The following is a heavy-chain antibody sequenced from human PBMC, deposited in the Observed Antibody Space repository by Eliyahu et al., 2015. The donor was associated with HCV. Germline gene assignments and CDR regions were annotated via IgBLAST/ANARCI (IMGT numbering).Heavy chain of an antibody. Sequence: DVQLVESGGGLLKPGESLRLSCXGXGFPFSNVWMTWVRQAPGGGVGWVCRIKTRVDGESTDYATAVKGRFTISRDDSKNTVYLQMNSLKIEDTAVYFCTTDFLRGYSGSWGQGTLVTVSS. J-gene: IGHJ4*02. D-gene: IGHD5-12*01. CDR2: IKTRVDGEST. CDR3: TTDFLRGYSGS. V-gene: IGHV3-15*01. CDR1: GFPFSNVW.